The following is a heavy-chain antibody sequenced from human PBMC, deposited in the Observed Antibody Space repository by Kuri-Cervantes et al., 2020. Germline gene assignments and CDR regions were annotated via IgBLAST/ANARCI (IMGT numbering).Heavy chain of an antibody. CDR2: IHHSGST. D-gene: IGHD6-19*01. V-gene: IGHV4-38-2*01. CDR3: ARAAGTYAFDI. Sequence: SETLSLTCVVSGYSITSGYHWAWIRQPPGGGLEWIATIHHSGSTFYNPSLKSRVTISVDTSKNQFSLKLSSVTAADTAVYYCARAAGTYAFDIWGQGTMVTVSS. CDR1: GYSITSGYH. J-gene: IGHJ3*02.